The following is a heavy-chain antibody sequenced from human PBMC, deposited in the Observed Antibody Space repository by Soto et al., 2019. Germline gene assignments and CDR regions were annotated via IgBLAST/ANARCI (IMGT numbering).Heavy chain of an antibody. CDR3: AKARGGIYSFYNYGMDV. Sequence: GGSLRLSCAASGFTFDDYAMHWVRQAPGKGLEWVSGISWNSGSIGYADSVKGRFTISRDNAKNSLYLQMNSLRAEDTALYYCAKARGGIYSFYNYGMDVWGQGTTVTVSS. D-gene: IGHD5-12*01. J-gene: IGHJ6*02. CDR2: ISWNSGSI. V-gene: IGHV3-9*01. CDR1: GFTFDDYA.